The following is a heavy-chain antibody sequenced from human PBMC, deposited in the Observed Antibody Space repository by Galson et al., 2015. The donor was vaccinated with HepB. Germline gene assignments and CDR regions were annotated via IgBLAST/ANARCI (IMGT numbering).Heavy chain of an antibody. CDR1: GNIFSADY. Sequence: SVKVSCKASGNIFSADYYHWVRQAPGQGLEYMGGINPKSGYTNSAQNFQGRVTMTRDASINTLYMEVSRLTSDDKAVYYCASERYSQNLKEFDYWGQGTLVTVSS. CDR3: ASERYSQNLKEFDY. V-gene: IGHV1-2*02. CDR2: INPKSGYT. J-gene: IGHJ4*02. D-gene: IGHD5-18*01.